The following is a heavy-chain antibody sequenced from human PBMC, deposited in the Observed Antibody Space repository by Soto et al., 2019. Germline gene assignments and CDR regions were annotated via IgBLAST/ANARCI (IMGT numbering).Heavy chain of an antibody. J-gene: IGHJ4*02. CDR2: IRSGGIT. D-gene: IGHD3-3*01. V-gene: IGHV3-23*01. Sequence: EVQLLESGGGLAQPGGSLRLSCAASGFTFSTYAMTWVRQAPGKGLEWVSVIRSGGITHYADSVKGRFTISRDNSKNTFYLQMNSLRDEDTAIYYCAKRAISGVVIYDKWGQGTLVTVSS. CDR3: AKRAISGVVIYDK. CDR1: GFTFSTYA.